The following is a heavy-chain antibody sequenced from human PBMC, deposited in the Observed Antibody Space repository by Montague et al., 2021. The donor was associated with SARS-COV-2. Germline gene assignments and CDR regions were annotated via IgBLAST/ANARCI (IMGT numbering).Heavy chain of an antibody. Sequence: ETLSLTCTVSGGSISSSSYYWGWIRQPPGKGPEWIGSIYYSGSTYYNSSLKSRVTISVDTSKNQFSLKLSSVTAADTAVYYCARQRRGGLVSTPRFFDYWGQGTLVTVSS. V-gene: IGHV4-39*01. CDR2: IYYSGST. CDR1: GGSISSSSYY. D-gene: IGHD6-19*01. CDR3: ARQRRGGLVSTPRFFDY. J-gene: IGHJ4*02.